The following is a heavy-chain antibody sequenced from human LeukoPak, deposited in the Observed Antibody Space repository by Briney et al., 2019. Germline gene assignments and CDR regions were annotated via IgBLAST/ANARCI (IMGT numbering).Heavy chain of an antibody. Sequence: SETLSLTCTVSGYSISSGYYWGWIRQPPGKGLEWIGSIYHSGSTYYNPSLKSRVTISVDTSKNQFSLKLSSVTAADTAVYYCARRRYCSGGSCHFDYWGQGTLVTVSS. CDR1: GYSISSGYY. CDR3: ARRRYCSGGSCHFDY. CDR2: IYHSGST. J-gene: IGHJ4*02. V-gene: IGHV4-38-2*02. D-gene: IGHD2-15*01.